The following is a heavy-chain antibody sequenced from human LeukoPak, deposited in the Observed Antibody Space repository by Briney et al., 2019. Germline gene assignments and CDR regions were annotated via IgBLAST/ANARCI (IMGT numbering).Heavy chain of an antibody. CDR1: GFTFSSYW. CDR2: INSDGSST. V-gene: IGHV3-74*01. CDR3: ARAESYGSGSYRGMDV. Sequence: GGSLRLSCAASGFTFSSYWMHWVRQAPGKGLVWVSRINSDGSSTSYADSVKGRFTISRDNAKNTLYLQTNSLRAEDTAVYYCARAESYGSGSYRGMDVWGKGTTVTVSS. D-gene: IGHD3-10*01. J-gene: IGHJ6*04.